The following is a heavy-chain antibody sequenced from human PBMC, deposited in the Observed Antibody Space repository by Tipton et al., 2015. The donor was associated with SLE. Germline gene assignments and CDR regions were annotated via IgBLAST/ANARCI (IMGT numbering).Heavy chain of an antibody. Sequence: TLSLTCSVSGFSISSAYFWGWIRQPPGKGLEFIGTIYYSGGTDYNPSLKSRVTISKDTSKNHFSLKLDSVTAADTAVYYCARGTTTCYTEFDSWGQGTLVTVSS. CDR1: GFSISSAYF. CDR2: IYYSGGT. J-gene: IGHJ5*01. V-gene: IGHV4-38-2*02. CDR3: ARGTTTCYTEFDS. D-gene: IGHD3-9*01.